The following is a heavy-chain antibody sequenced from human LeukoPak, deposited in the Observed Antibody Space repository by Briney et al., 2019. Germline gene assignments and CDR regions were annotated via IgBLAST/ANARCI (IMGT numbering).Heavy chain of an antibody. D-gene: IGHD1-7*01. CDR3: ARDSGTTGEVKFDP. V-gene: IGHV4-4*07. J-gene: IGHJ5*02. CDR2: IYVTGST. Sequence: SETLSLTCTVSGASISSYYWSWIRQPARKALEWIGRIYVTGSTTYNPSLESRVTMSLDTSKNHFSLKLRSVTAADTAVYYCARDSGTTGEVKFDPWGQGTLVTVSS. CDR1: GASISSYY.